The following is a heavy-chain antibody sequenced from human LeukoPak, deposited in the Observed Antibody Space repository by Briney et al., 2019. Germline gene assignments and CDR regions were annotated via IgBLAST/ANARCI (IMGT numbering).Heavy chain of an antibody. D-gene: IGHD2-8*02. CDR3: ARATTAYCTGGICPNFDY. V-gene: IGHV4-59*01. J-gene: IGHJ4*02. CDR1: GASITSYY. Sequence: SETLSLTCTVSGASITSYYWSWIRQPPGKELEWIGYIYYSGSTNYNPSLKSRVTISVHMSKNQFSLKLSSVTAADTAVYYCARATTAYCTGGICPNFDYWGQGSLVTVSS. CDR2: IYYSGST.